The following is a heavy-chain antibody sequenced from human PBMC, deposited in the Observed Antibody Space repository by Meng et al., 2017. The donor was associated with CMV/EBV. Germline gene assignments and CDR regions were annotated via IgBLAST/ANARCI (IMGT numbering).Heavy chain of an antibody. CDR2: IRYDGSNK. CDR1: GFTFSSYG. V-gene: IGHV3-30*02. J-gene: IGHJ6*02. CDR3: AKDQYYDFWSGYYYYYGMDV. D-gene: IGHD3-3*01. Sequence: GESLKISCAASGFTFSSYGMHWVRQAPGKGLEWVAFIRYDGSNKYYADSVKGRFTISRDNSKNTLYLQMNSLRAEDTAVYYCAKDQYYDFWSGYYYYYGMDVWGQGTTVIVSS.